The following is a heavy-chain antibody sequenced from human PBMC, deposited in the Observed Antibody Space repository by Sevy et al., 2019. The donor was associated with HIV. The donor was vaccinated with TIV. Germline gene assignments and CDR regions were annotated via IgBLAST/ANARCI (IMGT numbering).Heavy chain of an antibody. D-gene: IGHD4-17*01. CDR3: ARDLEFYDYGDYGPAFMPDY. V-gene: IGHV3-33*01. J-gene: IGHJ4*02. CDR1: GFTFSTYG. Sequence: GGSLRLSCAASGFTFSTYGMHWVRQAPGKGLEWVAVMWFDGSNTYYADSVKGRFTISRDIAKNTLHLQMNSLRAQDTAVYYCARDLEFYDYGDYGPAFMPDYWGQGTLVTVSS. CDR2: MWFDGSNT.